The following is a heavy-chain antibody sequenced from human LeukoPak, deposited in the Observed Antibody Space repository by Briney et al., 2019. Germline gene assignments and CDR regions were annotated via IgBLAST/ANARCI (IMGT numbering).Heavy chain of an antibody. CDR3: TKEDPRFDP. Sequence: GGSLRLSCAASGFTFSSYAMSWVRQAPGKGLEWLSPISGSGASTHYADSVRGRFTISRDNSKSTLYLQMNSLRADDTAVYYCTKEDPRFDPWGQGTLVTVS. CDR1: GFTFSSYA. J-gene: IGHJ5*02. CDR2: ISGSGAST. V-gene: IGHV3-23*01.